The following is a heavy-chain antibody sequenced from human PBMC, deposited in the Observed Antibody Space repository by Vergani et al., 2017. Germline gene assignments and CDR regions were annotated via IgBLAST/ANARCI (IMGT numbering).Heavy chain of an antibody. CDR1: GFTFSSYA. J-gene: IGHJ6*02. V-gene: IGHV3-30-3*01. CDR2: ISYDGSNK. CDR3: ARPDPTYCGGDCPIRYGMDV. Sequence: QVQLVESGGGVVQPGRSLRLSCAASGFTFSSYAMHWVRQAPGKGLEWVAVISYDGSNKYYADSVKGRFTISRDNSKNTLYLQMNSLRAEDTAVYYCARPDPTYCGGDCPIRYGMDVWGQGTTVTVSS. D-gene: IGHD2-21*02.